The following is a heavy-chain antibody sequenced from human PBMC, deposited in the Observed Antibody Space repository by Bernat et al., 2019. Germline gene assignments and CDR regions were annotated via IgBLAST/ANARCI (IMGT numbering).Heavy chain of an antibody. V-gene: IGHV3-30*01. J-gene: IGHJ6*04. CDR3: ASLTDV. CDR1: GFTFSSYA. D-gene: IGHD7-27*01. CDR2: ISYDGSNK. Sequence: QVQLVESGGGVVQPGRSLRLSCAASGFTFSSYAMHWVRQAPGKGLEWVAVISYDGSNKYYADSVKGRFTISRDNSKNTLYLQMISLRAEDTAVYYCASLTDVWGKGTTVTVSS.